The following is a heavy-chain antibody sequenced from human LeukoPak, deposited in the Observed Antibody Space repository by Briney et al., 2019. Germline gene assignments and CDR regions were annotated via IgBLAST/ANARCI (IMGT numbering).Heavy chain of an antibody. CDR3: ARSELGYNYYYMDV. Sequence: GGSLRLSCAASGFTFSSYDMNWVRQDPGRGLEWLALISYDGSIKCYADSVKGRFTISRDNAKKSLYLQMNSLRVEDTAVYYCARSELGYNYYYMDVWGKGTTVTISS. D-gene: IGHD3-10*01. V-gene: IGHV3-30*04. CDR2: ISYDGSIK. CDR1: GFTFSSYD. J-gene: IGHJ6*03.